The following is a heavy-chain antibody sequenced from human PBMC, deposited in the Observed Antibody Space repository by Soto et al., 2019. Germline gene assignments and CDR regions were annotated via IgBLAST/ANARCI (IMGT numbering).Heavy chain of an antibody. V-gene: IGHV4-34*01. CDR3: ARGPHGGNSGFDY. CDR1: GGSFSGYY. CDR2: INHSGST. D-gene: IGHD2-21*02. J-gene: IGHJ4*02. Sequence: QVQLQQWGAGLLKPSETLSLTCAVYGGSFSGYYWSWIRQPPGKGLEWIGEINHSGSTNYNPSLKSRVTISVDTSKNQFSLKLSSVTAADTAVYYCARGPHGGNSGFDYWGQGTLVTVSS.